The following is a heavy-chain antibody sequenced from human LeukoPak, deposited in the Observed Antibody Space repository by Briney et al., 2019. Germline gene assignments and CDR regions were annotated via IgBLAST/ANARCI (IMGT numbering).Heavy chain of an antibody. CDR1: GFSLSGHW. V-gene: IGHV3-74*01. CDR2: ISPTGSTT. D-gene: IGHD6-6*01. J-gene: IGHJ4*02. Sequence: GGSLRLSCIASGFSLSGHWMHWARQLPGKGLVWVSRISPTGSTTSYADSVKGRFTVSRDNAKNTLYLQVNNLRAEDTAAYYCARGPNSNWSGLDFWGQGTLLTVSS. CDR3: ARGPNSNWSGLDF.